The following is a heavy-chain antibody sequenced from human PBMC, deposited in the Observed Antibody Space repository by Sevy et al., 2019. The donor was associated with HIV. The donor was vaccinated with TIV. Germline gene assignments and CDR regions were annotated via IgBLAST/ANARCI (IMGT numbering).Heavy chain of an antibody. Sequence: GGSLRLSCAASGFTFSSYAMHWVRQAPGKGLEWVAVISYDGSNKYYADSVKGRFTISRDNSKNTLYLQMNSLGAEDTAVYYCARDWDYGDYPKYYYYYYMDVWGKGTTVTVSS. J-gene: IGHJ6*03. CDR2: ISYDGSNK. V-gene: IGHV3-30-3*01. D-gene: IGHD4-17*01. CDR1: GFTFSSYA. CDR3: ARDWDYGDYPKYYYYYYMDV.